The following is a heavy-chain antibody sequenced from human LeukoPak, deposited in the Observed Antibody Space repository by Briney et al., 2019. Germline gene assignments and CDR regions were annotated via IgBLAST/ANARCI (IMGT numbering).Heavy chain of an antibody. V-gene: IGHV4-39*01. Sequence: GSLRLSCAASGFTFSSYWMSWVRQPPGKGLEWIGSIYYSGSTYYNPSLKSRVTISVDTSKNQFSLKLSSVTAADTAVYYCARTTYYYGSGSSYYYYGMDVWGQGTTVTVSS. CDR3: ARTTYYYGSGSSYYYYGMDV. J-gene: IGHJ6*02. D-gene: IGHD3-10*01. CDR1: GFTFSSYW. CDR2: IYYSGST.